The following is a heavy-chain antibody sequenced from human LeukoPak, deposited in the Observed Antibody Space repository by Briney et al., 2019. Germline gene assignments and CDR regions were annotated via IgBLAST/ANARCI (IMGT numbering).Heavy chain of an antibody. J-gene: IGHJ4*02. CDR2: ISAYNGNT. V-gene: IGHV1-18*01. CDR3: ARDRTRPPYFYDSSGYYPIDY. CDR1: GYTFISYG. Sequence: ASVKVSCKASGYTFISYGISWVRQAPGQGLEWMGWISAYNGNTNYAQKLQGRVTMTTDTSTSTAYMELRSLRSDDTAVYYCARDRTRPPYFYDSSGYYPIDYWGQGTLVTVSS. D-gene: IGHD3-22*01.